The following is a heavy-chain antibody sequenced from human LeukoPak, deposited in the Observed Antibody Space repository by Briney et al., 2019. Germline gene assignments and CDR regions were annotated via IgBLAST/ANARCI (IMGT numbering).Heavy chain of an antibody. CDR3: AREYYGDYSHFDY. CDR2: MNPNSGNT. Sequence: ASVKVSCKASGYTFTGYYMHWVRQAPGQGLEWMGWMNPNSGNTGYAQKFQGRVTITRNTSISTAYMELSSLRSEDTAVYYCAREYYGDYSHFDYWGQGTLVTVSS. D-gene: IGHD4-17*01. V-gene: IGHV1-8*03. J-gene: IGHJ4*02. CDR1: GYTFTGYY.